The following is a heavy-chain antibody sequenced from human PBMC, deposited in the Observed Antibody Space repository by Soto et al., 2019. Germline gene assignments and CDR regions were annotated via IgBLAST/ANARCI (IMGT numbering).Heavy chain of an antibody. V-gene: IGHV1-18*01. CDR2: ISAYNGNT. J-gene: IGHJ4*02. CDR3: ARYLGLWGPYQSGFVY. CDR1: GYTFTSYG. D-gene: IGHD3-16*01. Sequence: GASVKVSCKASGYTFTSYGISWVRQAPGQGLEWMGWISAYNGNTNYAQKLQGRVTMTTDTSTSTAYMELRSLRSDDTAVYYCARYLGLWGPYQSGFVYWGQVTLVPVS.